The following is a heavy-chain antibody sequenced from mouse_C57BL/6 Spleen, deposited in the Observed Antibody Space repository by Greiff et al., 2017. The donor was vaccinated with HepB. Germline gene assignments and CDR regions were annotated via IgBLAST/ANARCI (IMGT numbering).Heavy chain of an antibody. J-gene: IGHJ3*01. D-gene: IGHD2-5*01. CDR1: GYSITSGYY. CDR3: AYYSNYGGTWFAY. CDR2: ISYDGSN. Sequence: EVKVEESGPGLVKPSQSLSLTCSVTGYSITSGYYWNWIRQFPGNKLEWMGYISYDGSNNYNPSLKNRISITRDTSKNQFFLKLNSVTTEDTATYYCAYYSNYGGTWFAYWGQGTLVTVSA. V-gene: IGHV3-6*01.